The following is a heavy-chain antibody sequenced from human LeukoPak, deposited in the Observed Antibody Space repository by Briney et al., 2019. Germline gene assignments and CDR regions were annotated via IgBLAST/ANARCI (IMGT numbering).Heavy chain of an antibody. D-gene: IGHD6-6*01. J-gene: IGHJ4*02. CDR3: ARGSPAYSSSSLRFGY. CDR2: INHSGST. CDR1: GFTFSSYA. V-gene: IGHV4-34*01. Sequence: PGGSLRLSCAASGFTFSSYAMSWVRQAPGKGLEWIGEINHSGSTNYNPSLKSRVTISVDTSKNQFSLKLSSVTAADTAVYYCARGSPAYSSSSLRFGYWGQGTLVTVSS.